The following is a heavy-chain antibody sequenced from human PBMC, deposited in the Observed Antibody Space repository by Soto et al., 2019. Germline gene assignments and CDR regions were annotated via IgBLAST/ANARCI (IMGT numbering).Heavy chain of an antibody. CDR3: ARVSAGGWYHFDY. J-gene: IGHJ4*02. D-gene: IGHD6-19*01. Sequence: PSETLALTCTVSGGSISSYYWSWIRQPPGKGLEWIGYIYYSGSTNYNPSLKSRVTISVDTSKNQFSLKLSSVTAADTAVYYCARVSAGGWYHFDYWGQGTLVTVSS. CDR1: GGSISSYY. V-gene: IGHV4-59*01. CDR2: IYYSGST.